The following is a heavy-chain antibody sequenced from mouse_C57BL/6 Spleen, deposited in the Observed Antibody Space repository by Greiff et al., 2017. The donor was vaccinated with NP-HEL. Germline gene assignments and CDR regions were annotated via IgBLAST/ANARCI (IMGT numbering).Heavy chain of an antibody. CDR2: IYPRSGNT. D-gene: IGHD1-1*01. CDR3: ARGGYDYGSSHAMDY. CDR1: GYTFTSYG. Sequence: QVQLQQSGAELARPGASVKLSCKASGYTFTSYGISWVKQRTGQGLEWIGEIYPRSGNTYYNEKFKGKATLTADKSSSTAYMELRSLTSEDSAVYFCARGGYDYGSSHAMDYWGQGTSVTVSS. V-gene: IGHV1-81*01. J-gene: IGHJ4*01.